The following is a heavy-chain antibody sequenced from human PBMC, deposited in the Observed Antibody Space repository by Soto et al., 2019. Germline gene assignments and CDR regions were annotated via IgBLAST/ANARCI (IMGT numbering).Heavy chain of an antibody. CDR2: IYYSGST. V-gene: IGHV4-61*05. D-gene: IGHD6-13*01. CDR1: GGSISNSDYY. CDR3: ASQPQVPGIATVLSWLDP. Sequence: SSETLSLTCTVSGGSISNSDYYWSGIRQHPGKGLEWIGYIYYSGSTNYNPSLKSRVTILVDTAKNQFSLKLSSVTAADTAVYYCASQPQVPGIATVLSWLDPWGQGILVTVSS. J-gene: IGHJ5*02.